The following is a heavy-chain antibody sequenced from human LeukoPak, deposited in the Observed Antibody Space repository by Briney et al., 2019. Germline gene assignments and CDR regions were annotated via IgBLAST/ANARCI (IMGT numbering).Heavy chain of an antibody. D-gene: IGHD4-17*01. V-gene: IGHV3-9*01. Sequence: GGSLRLSCAASGFTFDDYAMPWVRQAPGKGLEWVSGISWNSGSIGYADSVKGRFTISRDNAKNSLYLQMNSLRAEDTALYYCAKDIYGDHSAFDLWGRGTLVTVSS. J-gene: IGHJ2*01. CDR3: AKDIYGDHSAFDL. CDR1: GFTFDDYA. CDR2: ISWNSGSI.